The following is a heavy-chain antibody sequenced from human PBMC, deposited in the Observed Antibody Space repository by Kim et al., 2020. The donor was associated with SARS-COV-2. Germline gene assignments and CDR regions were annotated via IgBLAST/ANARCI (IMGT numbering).Heavy chain of an antibody. CDR3: ARGFSDLGYNYYYMDV. CDR2: ISRSSSTI. J-gene: IGHJ6*02. Sequence: GGSLRLSCAASEFSFSSYSMNWVRQAPGKGLEWFSYISRSSSTINYADSVKGRFTISRDDAKKSLYLQMNSLRDEDTAVYYCARGFSDLGYNYYYMDVWGQGTTVTVSS. D-gene: IGHD3-10*01. V-gene: IGHV3-48*02. CDR1: EFSFSSYS.